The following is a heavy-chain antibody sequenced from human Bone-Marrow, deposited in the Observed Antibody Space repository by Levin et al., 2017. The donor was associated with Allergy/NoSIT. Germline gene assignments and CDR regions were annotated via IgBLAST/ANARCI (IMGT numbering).Heavy chain of an antibody. CDR2: MNCESGKT. CDR1: GYMFINYD. Sequence: ESLKISCKTSGYMFINYDIDWLRQAPGQGLEWIGRMNCESGKTEFAPKFQGRVTMTRNTSTDTAYMTLSSLRADDTAVYYCARGVPEYRLGSWFDPWGQGTPVTVSS. J-gene: IGHJ5*02. CDR3: ARGVPEYRLGSWFDP. V-gene: IGHV1-8*02. D-gene: IGHD2/OR15-2a*01.